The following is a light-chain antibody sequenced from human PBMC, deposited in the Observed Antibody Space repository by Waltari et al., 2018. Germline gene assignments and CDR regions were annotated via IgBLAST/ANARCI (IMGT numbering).Light chain of an antibody. J-gene: IGKJ4*01. CDR3: LQHSGYPIT. Sequence: DIQMTQPPSAMSASVGDRVTITCRASQGIRNYLAWFQQKPGNAPKRLIYTASSLQSGVPSRFSGSGSGTEFTLTISSLQPEDFATYYCLQHSGYPITFGGGTKVEIK. CDR2: TAS. V-gene: IGKV1-17*03. CDR1: QGIRNY.